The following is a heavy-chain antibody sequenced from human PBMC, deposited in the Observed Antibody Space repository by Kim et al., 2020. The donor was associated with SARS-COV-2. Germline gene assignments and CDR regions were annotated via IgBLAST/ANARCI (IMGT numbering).Heavy chain of an antibody. V-gene: IGHV3-30*18. D-gene: IGHD6-19*01. CDR2: ISYDGSNK. CDR1: GFTFSSYG. J-gene: IGHJ4*02. CDR3: AKDYSIAVAGTTDY. Sequence: GGSLRLSCAASGFTFSSYGMHWVRQAPGKGLEWVAVISYDGSNKYYADSVKGRFTISRDNSKNTLYLQMNSLRAEDTAVYYCAKDYSIAVAGTTDYWGQGTLVTVSS.